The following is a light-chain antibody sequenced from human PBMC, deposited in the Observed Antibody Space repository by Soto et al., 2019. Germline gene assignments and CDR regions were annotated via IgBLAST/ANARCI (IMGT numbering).Light chain of an antibody. V-gene: IGLV2-14*01. CDR2: EVS. CDR1: SSDVGGYNY. CDR3: TSYTSSSTQV. Sequence: QSALTQPASVSGSPGQSITISCTGTSSDVGGYNYVSWYQQHPGKAPKLMIYEVSNRPSGVSNRFSGSRSGNTASLTISGLQAEDEADYYCTSYTSSSTQVFGNGTKVTV. J-gene: IGLJ1*01.